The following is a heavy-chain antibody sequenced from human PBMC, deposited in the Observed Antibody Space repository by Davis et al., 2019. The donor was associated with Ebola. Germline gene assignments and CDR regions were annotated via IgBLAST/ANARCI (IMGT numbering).Heavy chain of an antibody. CDR3: AHSGGITILGVPPFDP. Sequence: SGPTLVKPTQTLTLTCTFSGFSLSTSGVGVGWIRQPPGKALEWLALIYWDDDKRYSPSLKSRLTITKDTSKNQVVLTMTNMDPVDTATYYCAHSGGITILGVPPFDPWGQGTLVTVSS. V-gene: IGHV2-5*02. J-gene: IGHJ5*02. D-gene: IGHD3-3*01. CDR1: GFSLSTSGVG. CDR2: IYWDDDK.